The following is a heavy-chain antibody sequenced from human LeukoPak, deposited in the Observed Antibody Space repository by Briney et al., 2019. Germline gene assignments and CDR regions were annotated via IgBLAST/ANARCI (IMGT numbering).Heavy chain of an antibody. CDR3: ARVSLGGCDY. V-gene: IGHV4-34*01. Sequence: SETLSLTCAVYGGSFSGYYWSWIRQPPGKGLEWIGEINHSGSTNYNPSLKSRVTISVDTSKNQFSLKLSSVTAADTAVYCCARVSLGGCDYWGQGTLVTVSS. CDR1: GGSFSGYY. CDR2: INHSGST. D-gene: IGHD2-15*01. J-gene: IGHJ4*02.